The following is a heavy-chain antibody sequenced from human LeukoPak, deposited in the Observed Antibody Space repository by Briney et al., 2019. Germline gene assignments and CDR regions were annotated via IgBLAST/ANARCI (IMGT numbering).Heavy chain of an antibody. Sequence: ASVKVSCKASGGTFSSYAISWMRQAPGQGLEWMGGIIPIFGTANYAQKFQGRVTITADESTSTAYMELSSLRSEDTAVYYCARDYGSGSDYYYYYYMDVWGKGTTVTISS. CDR3: ARDYGSGSDYYYYYYMDV. J-gene: IGHJ6*03. CDR1: GGTFSSYA. CDR2: IIPIFGTA. D-gene: IGHD3-10*01. V-gene: IGHV1-69*13.